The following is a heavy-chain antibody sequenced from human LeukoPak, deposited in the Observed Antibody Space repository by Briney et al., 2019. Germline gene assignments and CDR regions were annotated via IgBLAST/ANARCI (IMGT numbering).Heavy chain of an antibody. CDR2: LNPNTGDT. Sequence: ASVKVSCKASGYSFAHYHTHWVRQAPGQGLEWMGSLNPNTGDTLLAQKFQGRVTMTRDTSITVGYMELSSLTFDDTGVYYCARDPDSGPDLWGQGTLVTVAS. J-gene: IGHJ5*02. CDR1: GYSFAHYH. V-gene: IGHV1-2*02. CDR3: ARDPDSGPDL. D-gene: IGHD2-15*01.